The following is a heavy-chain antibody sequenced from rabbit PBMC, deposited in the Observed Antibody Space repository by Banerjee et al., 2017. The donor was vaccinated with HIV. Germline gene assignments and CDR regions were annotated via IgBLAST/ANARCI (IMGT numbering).Heavy chain of an antibody. Sequence: QSLEESGGDLVKPGASLTLTCTASGFSVSSSYWICWVRQAPGKGLEWIACIYAGSSGSTYYAGWAKGRFTISKTSSTTVTLQMTSLTAADTATYFCARNAGYANGGDGYFKLWGPGTLVTVS. D-gene: IGHD6-1*01. CDR1: GFSVSSSYW. CDR2: IYAGSSGST. J-gene: IGHJ4*01. V-gene: IGHV1S40*01. CDR3: ARNAGYANGGDGYFKL.